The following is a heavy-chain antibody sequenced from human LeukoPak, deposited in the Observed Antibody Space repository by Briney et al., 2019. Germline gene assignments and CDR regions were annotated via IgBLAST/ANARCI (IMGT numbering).Heavy chain of an antibody. CDR1: GFTFSSYA. D-gene: IGHD3-22*01. Sequence: GGSLRPSCAASGFTFSSYAMSWVRQAPGKGLEWVSAISGSGGSTYYADSVKGRFTISRDNSKNTLYLQMNSLRAEDTAVYYCAKERPYYYDSSGYHKYFDYWGQGTLVTVSS. J-gene: IGHJ4*02. V-gene: IGHV3-23*01. CDR3: AKERPYYYDSSGYHKYFDY. CDR2: ISGSGGST.